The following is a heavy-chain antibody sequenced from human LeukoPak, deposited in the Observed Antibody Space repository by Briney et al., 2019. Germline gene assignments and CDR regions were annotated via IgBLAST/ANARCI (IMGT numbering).Heavy chain of an antibody. CDR1: GFTFSSYA. D-gene: IGHD4-17*01. J-gene: IGHJ4*02. CDR3: ARDGDPSGYFDY. Sequence: GGSLRLSCAASGFTFSSYAMHWVRQAPGKGLEWVAVISYDGSNKYYADSVKGRFTISRDNSKNTLYLQMNSLRAEDTAVYYCARDGDPSGYFDYWGQGTLVTISS. CDR2: ISYDGSNK. V-gene: IGHV3-30-3*01.